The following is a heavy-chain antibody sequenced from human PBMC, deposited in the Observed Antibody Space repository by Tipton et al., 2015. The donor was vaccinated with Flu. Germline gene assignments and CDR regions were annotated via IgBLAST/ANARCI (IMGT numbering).Heavy chain of an antibody. V-gene: IGHV4-61*02. CDR2: IYTSGST. Sequence: TLSLTCTVSGGYISSGSYYWSWIRQPAGKGLEWIGRIYTSGSTNYNPSLKSRVTISVDTSKNQFSLKLSSVTAADTAVYYCARVRSYYDSSGYYYAFDYWGQGTLVTVSS. CDR3: ARVRSYYDSSGYYYAFDY. J-gene: IGHJ4*02. D-gene: IGHD3-22*01. CDR1: GGYISSGSYY.